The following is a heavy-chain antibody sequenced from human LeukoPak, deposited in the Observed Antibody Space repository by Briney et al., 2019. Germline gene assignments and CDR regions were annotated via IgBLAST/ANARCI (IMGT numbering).Heavy chain of an antibody. V-gene: IGHV3-15*01. CDR3: ITDRRH. CDR2: VKSKREGGTI. CDR1: GFTLSDDW. J-gene: IGHJ4*02. Sequence: PGGSLRLSCVASGFTLSDDWMSWVRQIPGKGLEWVGRVKSKREGGTIDYAAPVKGRFTISSDDSTNTLYLQMKIEDTAVYYCITDRRHWGQGTLVTVSS.